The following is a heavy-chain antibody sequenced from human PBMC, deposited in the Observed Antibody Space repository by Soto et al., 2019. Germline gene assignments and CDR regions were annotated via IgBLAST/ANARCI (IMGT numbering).Heavy chain of an antibody. V-gene: IGHV1-2*02. CDR3: ARDKELGIGEFDY. CDR1: GYTFTGYY. J-gene: IGHJ4*02. CDR2: INPNSGGT. D-gene: IGHD7-27*01. Sequence: ASVKVSCKASGYTFTGYYMHWVRQAPGQGLEWMGWINPNSGGTNYAQKFQGRVTMTRDTSISTAYMELSRLRSDDTAVYYCARDKELGIGEFDYWGQGTLVTVSS.